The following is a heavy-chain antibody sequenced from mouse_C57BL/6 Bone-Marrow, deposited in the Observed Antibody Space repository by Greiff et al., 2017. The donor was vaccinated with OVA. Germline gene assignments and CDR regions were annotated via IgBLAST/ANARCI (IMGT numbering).Heavy chain of an antibody. J-gene: IGHJ2*01. CDR1: GFTFSDFY. CDR2: SRNKANDYTT. Sequence: EVHLVESGGGLVQSGRSLRLSCATSGFTFSDFYMEWVRQAPGKGLEWIAASRNKANDYTTEYSASVKGRFIVSRDTSQSILYLQMNALRAEDTAMYYCARDRGNYFDYWGQGTTLTVSS. CDR3: ARDRGNYFDY. V-gene: IGHV7-1*01.